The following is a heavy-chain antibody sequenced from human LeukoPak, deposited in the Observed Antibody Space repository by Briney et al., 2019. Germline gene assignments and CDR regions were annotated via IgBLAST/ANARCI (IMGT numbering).Heavy chain of an antibody. CDR1: GFTFSSYA. Sequence: GGSLRLSCAASGFTFSSYAMSWVRHAPGKGLEWVSAISGSGGSTYYADSVKGRFTISRDNSKNTLYLQMNSLRAEDTTVYYCASPYSSSWWEYFQHWGQGTLVTVSS. CDR2: ISGSGGST. V-gene: IGHV3-23*01. CDR3: ASPYSSSWWEYFQH. D-gene: IGHD6-13*01. J-gene: IGHJ1*01.